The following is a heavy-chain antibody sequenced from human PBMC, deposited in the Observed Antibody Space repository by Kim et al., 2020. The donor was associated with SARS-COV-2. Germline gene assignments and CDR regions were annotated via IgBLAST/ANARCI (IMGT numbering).Heavy chain of an antibody. CDR1: GGSVSSGSYY. Sequence: SETLSLTCTVSGGSVSSGSYYWSWIRQPPGKGLEWIGYIYYSGSTNYNPSLKSRVTISVDTSKNQFSLKLSSVTAADTAVYYCARLSSSATACWFDPWG. D-gene: IGHD6-13*01. V-gene: IGHV4-61*01. CDR2: IYYSGST. J-gene: IGHJ5*02. CDR3: ARLSSSATACWFDP.